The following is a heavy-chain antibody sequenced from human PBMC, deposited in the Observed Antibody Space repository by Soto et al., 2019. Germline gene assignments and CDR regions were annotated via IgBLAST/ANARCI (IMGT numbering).Heavy chain of an antibody. CDR3: ARGVCYQE. Sequence: QVQLQQWGAGLLKPSETLSLTCAVYGGSFSGYYWSWIRQPPGKGLEWIGEINHSGSTNYNPSLKSRVTISVDTSKNQFSLKLSSVTAADTAVYYCARGVCYQEWGQGTLVTVSS. V-gene: IGHV4-34*01. J-gene: IGHJ4*02. D-gene: IGHD3-16*02. CDR1: GGSFSGYY. CDR2: INHSGST.